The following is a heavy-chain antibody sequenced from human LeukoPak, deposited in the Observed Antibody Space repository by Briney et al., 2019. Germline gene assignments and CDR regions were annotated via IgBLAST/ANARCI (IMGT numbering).Heavy chain of an antibody. V-gene: IGHV3-74*01. CDR2: ISSDGSIT. D-gene: IGHD1-26*01. Sequence: PGGSLRVSCAASGFTFSSYWMHWVRQAPGKGLVWVSRISSDGSITSYADAVKGRFTISRDNAKNTLFLQMNSLRPEDTAVYYCARFGGVSGSYDYWGQGTLLTVSS. CDR1: GFTFSSYW. J-gene: IGHJ4*02. CDR3: ARFGGVSGSYDY.